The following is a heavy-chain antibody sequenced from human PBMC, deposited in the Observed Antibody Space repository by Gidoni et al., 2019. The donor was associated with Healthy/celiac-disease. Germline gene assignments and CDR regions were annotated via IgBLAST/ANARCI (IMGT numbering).Heavy chain of an antibody. Sequence: QVQLLQSGAEVKKPGSSVKVSCHASGGTFSSHAISWVRQAPGQGIEWMGGIIPIFGTANYAQKFQGRVTITADESTSTAYMELGSLRSEDTAVYYCARDHRYSGSYTGLVWFDPWGQGTLVTVSS. D-gene: IGHD1-26*01. J-gene: IGHJ5*02. CDR1: GGTFSSHA. V-gene: IGHV1-69*01. CDR3: ARDHRYSGSYTGLVWFDP. CDR2: IIPIFGTA.